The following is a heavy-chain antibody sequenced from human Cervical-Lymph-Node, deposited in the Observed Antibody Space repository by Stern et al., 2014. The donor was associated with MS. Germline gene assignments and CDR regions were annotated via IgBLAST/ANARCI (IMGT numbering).Heavy chain of an antibody. Sequence: VQLVQSGAEVKKPGSSVKVSCKASGGTFSSYAITWVPQAPGRGLEWMGEIIPMFGTKKYAQKFQGIVTIIADGSTTTAYMELSSLRSEDTAVYYCARRDYYDSSGYYGDAFDIWGQGTMVTVSS. CDR3: ARRDYYDSSGYYGDAFDI. CDR2: IIPMFGTK. J-gene: IGHJ3*02. CDR1: GGTFSSYA. D-gene: IGHD3-22*01. V-gene: IGHV1-69*01.